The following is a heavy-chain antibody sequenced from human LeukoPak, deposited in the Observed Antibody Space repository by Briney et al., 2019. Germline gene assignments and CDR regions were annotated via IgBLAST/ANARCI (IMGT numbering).Heavy chain of an antibody. CDR2: INVGNGDR. Sequence: ASVKVSCKASGHTFINYAIHWVRQGPGQRLEWVGWINVGNGDRKYSQRFQGRVTITRDTSASTAYMELSRLRSEDTAVYYCVTSEEGRWGQGTLVTVSS. D-gene: IGHD2-15*01. J-gene: IGHJ4*02. CDR3: VTSEEGR. V-gene: IGHV1-3*01. CDR1: GHTFINYA.